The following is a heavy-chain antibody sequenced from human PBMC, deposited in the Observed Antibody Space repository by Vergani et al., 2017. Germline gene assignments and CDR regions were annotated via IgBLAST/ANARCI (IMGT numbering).Heavy chain of an antibody. CDR1: GFSIDNGYY. Sequence: QVQLQESGPGLVKPSETLSLTCAVSGFSIDNGYYWDWIRQPPGKGLEWIGSIYRTGPTHFNPSFKSRVTISVDTSNNHFSLRLNSLTAADTAVYYCARQSGIVYDIFSGTQYFFDFWGQGTLVTVSS. CDR2: IYRTGPT. D-gene: IGHD3-9*01. CDR3: ARQSGIVYDIFSGTQYFFDF. J-gene: IGHJ4*02. V-gene: IGHV4-38-2*01.